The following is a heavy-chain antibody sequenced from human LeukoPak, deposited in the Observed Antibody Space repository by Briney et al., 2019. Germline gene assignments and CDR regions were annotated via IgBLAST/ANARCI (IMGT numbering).Heavy chain of an antibody. Sequence: PGGSLRLSCAASGFTFSSYAMHWVRQAPGKGLEWVAVISYDGSNKYYADSVKGRFTISRDNSKNTLYLQMNSLRAEDTAVYYCARAYSSVVVVAATREVYWGQGTLVTVSS. V-gene: IGHV3-30*04. CDR3: ARAYSSVVVVAATREVY. CDR1: GFTFSSYA. D-gene: IGHD2-15*01. J-gene: IGHJ4*02. CDR2: ISYDGSNK.